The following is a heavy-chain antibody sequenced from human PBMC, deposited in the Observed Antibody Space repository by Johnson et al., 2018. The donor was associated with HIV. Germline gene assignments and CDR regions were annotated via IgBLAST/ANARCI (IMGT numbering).Heavy chain of an antibody. V-gene: IGHV3-30-3*01. CDR3: ARGEPYYYDSSGYYYPDAFDI. D-gene: IGHD3-22*01. CDR2: ISYDGSNK. Sequence: VQLMESGGGVVQPGRSLRLSCAASGFTFSSYAMHWVRQDPGKGLEWVAVISYDGSNKYYADSVKGRFTISRDNSKNTLYLQMNSLRAEDTAVYYCARGEPYYYDSSGYYYPDAFDIWGQGTMVTVSS. J-gene: IGHJ3*02. CDR1: GFTFSSYA.